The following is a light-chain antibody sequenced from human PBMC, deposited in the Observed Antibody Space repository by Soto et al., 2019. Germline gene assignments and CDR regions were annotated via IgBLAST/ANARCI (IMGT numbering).Light chain of an antibody. Sequence: IVLTHSAGTLSLSPGERATLSCSACQSVDSTYLAWYQQKPDQSPRLLIYATSTRAAGIPDRFSGSGSGTDFTLTISRLEPDDVAVYYCQQYDTSPPMYTFGQGTKVDIK. CDR2: ATS. J-gene: IGKJ2*01. CDR3: QQYDTSPPMYT. V-gene: IGKV3-20*01. CDR1: QSVDSTY.